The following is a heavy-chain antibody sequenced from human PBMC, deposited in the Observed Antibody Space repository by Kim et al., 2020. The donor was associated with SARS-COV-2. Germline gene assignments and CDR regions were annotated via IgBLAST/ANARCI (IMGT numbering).Heavy chain of an antibody. CDR3: ARDWGYAGGWFFYY. J-gene: IGHJ4*02. D-gene: IGHD6-19*01. CDR2: VDPGGGDT. V-gene: IGHV1-3*01. CDR1: GYTFTTNA. Sequence: ASVKVSCKASGYTFTTNAIHWVRQAPGQGLEWMGWVDPGGGDTRISQRFQDRLTITRDTSASTAYMELNNLRSGDTAFYYCARDWGYAGGWFFYYWGQGTLVTVSS.